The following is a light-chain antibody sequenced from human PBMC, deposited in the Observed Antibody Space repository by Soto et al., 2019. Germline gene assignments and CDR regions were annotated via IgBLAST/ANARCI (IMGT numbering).Light chain of an antibody. V-gene: IGLV1-40*01. Sequence: QAVVTQPPSVSGAPGERVTISCTGSSSNIGAGYDVHWYQQLPGTAPKLLIYGNSNRPSGVPDRFSGSKSGTSASLAITGHQAEDEADYYCQSYDSSLSGWVFGGGNKLTVL. J-gene: IGLJ3*02. CDR1: SSNIGAGYD. CDR3: QSYDSSLSGWV. CDR2: GNS.